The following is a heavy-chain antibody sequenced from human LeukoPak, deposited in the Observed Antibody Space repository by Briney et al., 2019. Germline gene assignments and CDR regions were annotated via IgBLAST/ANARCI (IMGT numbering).Heavy chain of an antibody. CDR1: GFTFSSYW. CDR2: INGDGSTT. D-gene: IGHD3-10*01. J-gene: IGHJ4*02. V-gene: IGHV3-74*01. CDR3: ALSSGAFKSTDY. Sequence: GGSLRLSCAASGFTFSSYWMHWVRQAPGKGLVWVSRINGDGSTTTHADSVKGRFTISRDNARNTLFLQMNSLRAEDTAVYYCALSSGAFKSTDYWGQGTLVTVSS.